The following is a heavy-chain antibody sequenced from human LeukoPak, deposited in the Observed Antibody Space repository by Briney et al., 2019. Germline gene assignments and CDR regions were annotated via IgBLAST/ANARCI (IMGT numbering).Heavy chain of an antibody. CDR1: GFTFDDFA. J-gene: IGHJ4*02. Sequence: GGSLRLSCAASGFTFDDFAMHWVRQAPGKGLEWVSLISGDGGTTYYTDSVKGRFTISRDNSNGSLYLQMNSLRAEDSALYYCAKDRRGGQLWSQTDSWGQGTLVTVSS. D-gene: IGHD3-16*01. V-gene: IGHV3-43*02. CDR3: AKDRRGGQLWSQTDS. CDR2: ISGDGGTT.